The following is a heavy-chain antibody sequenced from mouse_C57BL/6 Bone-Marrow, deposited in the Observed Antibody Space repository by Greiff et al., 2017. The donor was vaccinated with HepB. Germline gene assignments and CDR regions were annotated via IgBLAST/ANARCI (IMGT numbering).Heavy chain of an antibody. CDR3: ARSYDYDNWYFDV. Sequence: EVKLVESGGGLVKPGGSLKLSCAASGFTFSDYGMAWVRQAPRKGPEWVAFISNLAYSIYYADTVTGRFTISRENAKNTLYLEMSSLRSEDTAMYYCARSYDYDNWYFDVWGTGTTVTVSS. V-gene: IGHV5-15*01. CDR2: ISNLAYSI. CDR1: GFTFSDYG. J-gene: IGHJ1*03. D-gene: IGHD2-4*01.